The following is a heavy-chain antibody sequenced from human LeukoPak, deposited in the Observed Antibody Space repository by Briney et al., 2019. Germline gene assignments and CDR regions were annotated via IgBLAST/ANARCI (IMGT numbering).Heavy chain of an antibody. CDR2: IYHSGTT. D-gene: IGHD1-26*01. CDR1: GYSISSGYY. Sequence: KTSETLSLTCPVSGYSISSGYYWGWIRQPPGKGLEWIGTIYHSGTTYYNPSLKSRVTISVDTSKNQFSLKLTSVTAADTAIHYCARHDQYSGSPPRAFDIWGQGTMVTVSS. CDR3: ARHDQYSGSPPRAFDI. V-gene: IGHV4-38-2*01. J-gene: IGHJ3*02.